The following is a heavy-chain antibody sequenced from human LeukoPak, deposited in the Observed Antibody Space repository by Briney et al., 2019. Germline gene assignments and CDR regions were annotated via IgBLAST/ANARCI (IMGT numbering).Heavy chain of an antibody. Sequence: ASVKVSCKTSGYSFILYGISWVRQAPGQGPEWMGWISTSTGDTKYTQKFQGRVTITADKSTSTAYMELSSLRSEDTAVYYCARGQYTYYDFWSGYYPLDYWGQGTLVTVSS. CDR3: ARGQYTYYDFWSGYYPLDY. V-gene: IGHV1-18*01. CDR1: GYSFILYG. J-gene: IGHJ4*02. CDR2: ISTSTGDT. D-gene: IGHD3-3*01.